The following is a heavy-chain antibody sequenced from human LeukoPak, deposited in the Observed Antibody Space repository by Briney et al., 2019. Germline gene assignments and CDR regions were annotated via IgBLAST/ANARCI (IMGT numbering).Heavy chain of an antibody. J-gene: IGHJ4*02. V-gene: IGHV4-34*01. CDR2: INHSGST. CDR3: ARVPTYYDYVWGSYRSFAYDY. D-gene: IGHD3-16*02. CDR1: GGSFSGYY. Sequence: SETLSLTCAVYGGSFSGYYWSWIRQPPGKGLEWIGEINHSGSTNYNPSLKSRVTISVDTSKNQFSLKLSSVTAADTAVYYCARVPTYYDYVWGSYRSFAYDYWGQGTLVTVSS.